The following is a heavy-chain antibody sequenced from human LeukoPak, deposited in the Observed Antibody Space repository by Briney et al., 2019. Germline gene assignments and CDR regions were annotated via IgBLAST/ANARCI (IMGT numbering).Heavy chain of an antibody. D-gene: IGHD3-9*01. J-gene: IGHJ4*02. CDR3: ARVPYYDILTGTRGYYFDY. CDR1: GGSISSGGYS. Sequence: ASETLSLTCAVSGGSISSGGYSWSWIRQLPGKGLEWIGYIYHSGSTYYNPSLKSRVTISVDRSKNQFSLKLSSVTAADTAVYYCARVPYYDILTGTRGYYFDYWGQGTLVTVSS. CDR2: IYHSGST. V-gene: IGHV4-30-2*01.